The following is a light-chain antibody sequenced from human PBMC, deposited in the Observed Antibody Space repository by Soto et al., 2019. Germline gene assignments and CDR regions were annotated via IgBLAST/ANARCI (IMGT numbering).Light chain of an antibody. Sequence: CHPSSSPMEGAXXSCRASQSVSSYLVWYQQKPGQARRLIIYGASRRAAGIADRFSSRGSRTDFTLTISRQEPEAFAEYYCQQYVRSPVTFGQGTKLDIK. J-gene: IGKJ1*01. CDR2: GAS. CDR3: QQYVRSPVT. V-gene: IGKV3-20*01. CDR1: QSVSSY.